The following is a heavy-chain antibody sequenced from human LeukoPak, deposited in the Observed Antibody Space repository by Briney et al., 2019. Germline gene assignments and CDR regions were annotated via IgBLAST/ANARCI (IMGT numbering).Heavy chain of an antibody. D-gene: IGHD5-18*01. J-gene: IGHJ4*02. CDR1: GYSFTTYW. Sequence: GESLKISCQGSGYSFTTYWIGWVRQMPGKGLEGMGIIYPGDSDTRYSPSFQGQVTISADKSISTAYVQWSSLKASDTAMYYCARLVDTAMAADYWGQGTLVSVSS. CDR2: IYPGDSDT. CDR3: ARLVDTAMAADY. V-gene: IGHV5-51*01.